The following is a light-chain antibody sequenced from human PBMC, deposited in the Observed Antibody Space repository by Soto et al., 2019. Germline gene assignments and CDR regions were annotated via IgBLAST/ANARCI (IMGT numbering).Light chain of an antibody. J-gene: IGKJ3*01. Sequence: EIVLTQSPATLSLSPGERATLSCRASQSVSSYLAWYQQKPGQAPRLLIYDASNRATGIPARFSGSGSGTEFTPTISSLEPEDFAVYYCQQRSNWPGTFGPGTKVDIK. CDR2: DAS. CDR1: QSVSSY. CDR3: QQRSNWPGT. V-gene: IGKV3-11*01.